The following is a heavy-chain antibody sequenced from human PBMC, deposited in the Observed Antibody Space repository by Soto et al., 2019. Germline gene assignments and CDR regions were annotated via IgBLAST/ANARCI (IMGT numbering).Heavy chain of an antibody. Sequence: GGSLRLSCAASGFTFSSYAMSWVRQAPGKGLEWVSAISGSGGSTYYADSVKGRFTTSRDNSKNTLYLQMNGLRAEDTAVYYCAKDFGQLVPYNWFDPWGQGTLVTVSS. J-gene: IGHJ5*02. CDR3: AKDFGQLVPYNWFDP. V-gene: IGHV3-23*01. CDR1: GFTFSSYA. CDR2: ISGSGGST. D-gene: IGHD6-6*01.